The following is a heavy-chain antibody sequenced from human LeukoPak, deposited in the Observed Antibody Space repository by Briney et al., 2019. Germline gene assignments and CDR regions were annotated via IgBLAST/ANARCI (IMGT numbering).Heavy chain of an antibody. Sequence: GSLRLSCAASGFTFSSYSMNWVRQAPGKGLEWVSSISTSSSYVHYADSVKGRFTISRDNAKNSLYLQMNSLRAEDTAVYYCVRGRGYSYGHLGLGFDYWGQGTLVTVSS. V-gene: IGHV3-21*01. D-gene: IGHD5-18*01. CDR3: VRGRGYSYGHLGLGFDY. J-gene: IGHJ4*02. CDR1: GFTFSSYS. CDR2: ISTSSSYV.